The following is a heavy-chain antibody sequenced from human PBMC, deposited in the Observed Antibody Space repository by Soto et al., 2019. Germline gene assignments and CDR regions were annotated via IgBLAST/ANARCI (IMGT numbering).Heavy chain of an antibody. CDR1: GFTFSAYA. D-gene: IGHD6-19*01. CDR3: AKFPPSGWDDY. Sequence: EVQLLESGGGLVQPGGSLRLSCAASGFTFSAYAMSWVRQDVGKGLEWVSGVSASGVSTYYADSVKGRFTISRDNSKNTLYLQMNSLRAEDTAIYYCAKFPPSGWDDYWGQGTLVTVSS. V-gene: IGHV3-23*01. CDR2: VSASGVST. J-gene: IGHJ4*02.